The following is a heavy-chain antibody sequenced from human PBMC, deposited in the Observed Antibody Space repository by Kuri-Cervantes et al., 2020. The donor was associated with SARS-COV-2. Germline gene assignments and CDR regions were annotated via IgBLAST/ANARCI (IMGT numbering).Heavy chain of an antibody. CDR3: ARGPSYGDFRRSDS. V-gene: IGHV3-23*01. J-gene: IGHJ4*02. D-gene: IGHD4-17*01. CDR1: GFAFNNYA. CDR2: VSGGGEST. Sequence: GESLKISCAASGFAFNNYAMNWVRQAPGKGLEWVSTVSGGGESTSYADSVKGRFAISRDNSKNTLYLQMNSLRVEDTAVYYCARGPSYGDFRRSDSWGQGTLVTVSS.